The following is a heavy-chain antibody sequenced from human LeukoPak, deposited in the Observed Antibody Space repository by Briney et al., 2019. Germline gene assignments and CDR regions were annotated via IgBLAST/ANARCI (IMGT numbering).Heavy chain of an antibody. CDR1: GFSLSTSAVG. CDR3: ALSHRLRRGWYRAEY. CDR2: IYWDDDK. V-gene: IGHV2-5*02. J-gene: IGHJ4*02. Sequence: SGPTLVKPTQTLTLTFTFSGFSLSTSAVGVAWIRQPPGKALEWLGIIYWDDDKRYSPSLKSRLTITKDTSRNQVVLITNNMDPVETATYYCALSHRLRRGWYRAEYWGPGTLVTVSS. D-gene: IGHD6-19*01.